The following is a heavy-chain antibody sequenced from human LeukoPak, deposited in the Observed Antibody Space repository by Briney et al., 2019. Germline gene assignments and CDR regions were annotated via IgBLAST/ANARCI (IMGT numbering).Heavy chain of an antibody. CDR2: IWSDGSYK. D-gene: IGHD4-17*01. CDR1: GFTFNTFG. J-gene: IGHJ5*02. V-gene: IGHV3-33*01. CDR3: ARSTTVTTNNWFDP. Sequence: GGSLRLSCAASGFTFNTFGMHWVRQAPGKGLEWVAVIWSDGSYKYYADSVKGRFTISRDDSENTLYLEMNSLRAEDTAVYYCARSTTVTTNNWFDPWGQGTLVTVSS.